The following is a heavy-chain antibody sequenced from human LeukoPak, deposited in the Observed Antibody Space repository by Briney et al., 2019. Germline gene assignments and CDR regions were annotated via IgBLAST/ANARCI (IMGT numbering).Heavy chain of an antibody. CDR1: GGSFSGYY. V-gene: IGHV4-34*01. J-gene: IGHJ3*02. CDR2: INHSGST. D-gene: IGHD6-19*01. CDR3: ALAQWLVNDASDI. Sequence: SETLSLTCAVYGGSFSGYYWSWIRQPPGKGLEWIGEINHSGSTNDNPSLKSRVTISVDMSKNPFSLKLSSVTAADTAVYYCALAQWLVNDASDIWGQGTMVTVSS.